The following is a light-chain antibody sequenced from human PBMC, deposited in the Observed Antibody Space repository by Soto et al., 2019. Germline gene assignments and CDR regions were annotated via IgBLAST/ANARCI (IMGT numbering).Light chain of an antibody. CDR2: DAS. J-gene: IGKJ1*01. Sequence: EIVLTQSPATLSLSPGERATLSCRASQSVSSYLAWYQQEPGQAPRLLIYDASNRATGIPARFSGSGSGTDFTLTISSLEPEDFAAYYCQQRSNWPRTFGQGTKV. CDR3: QQRSNWPRT. CDR1: QSVSSY. V-gene: IGKV3-11*01.